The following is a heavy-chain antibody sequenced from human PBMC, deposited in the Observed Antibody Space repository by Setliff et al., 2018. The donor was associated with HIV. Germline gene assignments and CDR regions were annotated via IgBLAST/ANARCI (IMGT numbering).Heavy chain of an antibody. V-gene: IGHV4-39*07. Sequence: SETLSLTCTVSAGSISSSNYYWGWIRQPPGKGLEWIGSIYYSYSSGSTYYNPSLKSRVTISVDTSKNQFSLKLRSVTAADTAVYYCASELQGHSSSWPNSWGQGTLVTVSS. CDR1: AGSISSSNYY. CDR3: ASELQGHSSSWPNS. CDR2: IYYSYSSGST. D-gene: IGHD6-13*01. J-gene: IGHJ4*02.